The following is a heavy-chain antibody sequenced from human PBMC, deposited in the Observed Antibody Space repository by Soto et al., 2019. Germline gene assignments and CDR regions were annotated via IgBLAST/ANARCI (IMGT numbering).Heavy chain of an antibody. CDR3: ARGPRGENVRGRWRHYFDY. Sequence: QVQLVESGGGVVQPGRSLRLSCTASGFMFSNYAMHWVRQAPGKGLEWVAVISYDGNTRYYAESVKGRFTISRDKSKNTVYLQMDSLRSEDTAVFYCARGPRGENVRGRWRHYFDYWGQGTLVTVSS. J-gene: IGHJ4*02. CDR2: ISYDGNTR. D-gene: IGHD3-10*01. V-gene: IGHV3-30-3*01. CDR1: GFMFSNYA.